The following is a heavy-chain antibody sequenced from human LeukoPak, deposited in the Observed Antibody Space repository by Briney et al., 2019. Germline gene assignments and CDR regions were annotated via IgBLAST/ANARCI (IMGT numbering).Heavy chain of an antibody. CDR2: IYYSGST. V-gene: IGHV4-59*08. CDR3: ARQWGFF. CDR1: GSSISSYY. Sequence: SETLSLTCSVSGSSISSYYWSWIRKPPGKGLECIEYIYYSGSTNYNPSLKSRVNISIDSYKNHFFLNLSTVTAVYTAVFYYARQWGFFWGQGILVTVSS. J-gene: IGHJ4*02. D-gene: IGHD3-16*01.